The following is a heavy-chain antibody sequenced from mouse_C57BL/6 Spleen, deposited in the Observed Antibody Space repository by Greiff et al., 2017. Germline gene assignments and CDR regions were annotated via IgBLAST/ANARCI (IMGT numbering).Heavy chain of an antibody. CDR3: ARCEKLTGTPMDY. CDR1: GYTFTDYY. CDR2: INPYNGGT. J-gene: IGHJ4*01. V-gene: IGHV1-19*01. D-gene: IGHD4-1*01. Sequence: VQLQQSGPVLVKPGASVKMSCKASGYTFTDYYMNWVKQSHGKSLEWIGVINPYNGGTSYNQKFKGKATLTVDKSSSTAYMELNSLTSEDSAVYYCARCEKLTGTPMDYWGQGTSVTVSS.